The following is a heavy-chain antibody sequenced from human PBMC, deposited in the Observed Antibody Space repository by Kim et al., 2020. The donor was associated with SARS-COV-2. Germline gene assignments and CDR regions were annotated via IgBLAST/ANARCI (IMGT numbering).Heavy chain of an antibody. CDR3: ARQDHLYDVLDV. CDR2: ISYSGST. D-gene: IGHD3-22*01. Sequence: SETLSLTCTVSGDSISRSYSYWGWIRQPPGKGLEWIGSISYSGSTYHNPSLKSRVTISVDTSKKQFSLKLSSVTAADTADYYCARQDHLYDVLDVWGQGT. V-gene: IGHV4-39*01. J-gene: IGHJ3*01. CDR1: GDSISRSYSY.